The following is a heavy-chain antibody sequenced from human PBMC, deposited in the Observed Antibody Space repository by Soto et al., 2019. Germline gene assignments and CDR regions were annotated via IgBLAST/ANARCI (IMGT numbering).Heavy chain of an antibody. CDR1: GFTFSSYS. CDR3: ARIGDDAFDI. V-gene: IGHV3-21*01. D-gene: IGHD3-16*01. J-gene: IGHJ3*02. Sequence: EVQLVESGGGLVKPGGSLRLSCAASGFTFSSYSMNWVRQAPGKGLEWVSSISSSSSYIYYADSVKGRFTISRDNAKNSLYLQMNSLRAEDMAVYYCARIGDDAFDIWGQGTMVTVSS. CDR2: ISSSSSYI.